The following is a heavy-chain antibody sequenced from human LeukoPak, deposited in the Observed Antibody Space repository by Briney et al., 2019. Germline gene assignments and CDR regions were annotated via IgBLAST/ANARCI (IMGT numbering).Heavy chain of an antibody. V-gene: IGHV1-3*04. J-gene: IGHJ1*01. CDR3: ARVPLDDASRHYYPH. CDR2: INTGNGNT. Sequence: ASVTVSCTTSGYTFSNYGMHWVRQAPRQSLEWMGWINTGNGNTKSSQKFQDRVTLTRGTSASTAYMELNSLSSEDTAVYYCARVPLDDASRHYYPHWGQGTLVTVSS. CDR1: GYTFSNYG. D-gene: IGHD3-10*01.